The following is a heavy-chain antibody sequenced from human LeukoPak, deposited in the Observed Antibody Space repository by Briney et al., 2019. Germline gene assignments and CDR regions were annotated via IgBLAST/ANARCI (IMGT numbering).Heavy chain of an antibody. CDR2: VHLDGRT. V-gene: IGHV4-4*02. D-gene: IGHD6-25*01. CDR3: AREGGFYRPLDY. Sequence: SETLSLTCDVSGGSVTSTNWWTWFRQPPGKGLEWIGEVHLDGRTNYNPSLKSRLVMSADLPENHISLKLTSVTGADTAVYYCAREGGFYRPLDYSGQGTLVTISS. J-gene: IGHJ4*02. CDR1: GGSVTSTNW.